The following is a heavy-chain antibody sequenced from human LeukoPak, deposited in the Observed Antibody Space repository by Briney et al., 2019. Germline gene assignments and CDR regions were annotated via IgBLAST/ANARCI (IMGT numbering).Heavy chain of an antibody. CDR2: IGATTGNT. CDR3: ANSVVG. V-gene: IGHV3-23*01. Sequence: GGSLRLSCAASGFTIRSYGMSWVRQAPGKGLEWVSGIGATTGNTYYAASVKGRVTISRDTSKNTLYLQMNSLRAEDTAIYYCANSVVGWGQGTLVIVSS. D-gene: IGHD2-15*01. CDR1: GFTIRSYG. J-gene: IGHJ4*02.